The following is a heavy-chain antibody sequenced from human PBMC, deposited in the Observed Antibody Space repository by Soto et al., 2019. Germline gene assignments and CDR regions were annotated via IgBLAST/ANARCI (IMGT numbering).Heavy chain of an antibody. Sequence: GGSLRLSCAASGFTFGSYWMSWVRQAPGKGLEWLATIKWDASEKKYVDSVKGRFTMSRDNAKNSLYLQMDSLRAEDTAVYYCARASGYGSGTSVNHYPDYWGHGTMVNVS. D-gene: IGHD3-10*01. V-gene: IGHV3-7*01. CDR1: GFTFGSYW. CDR2: IKWDASEK. CDR3: ARASGYGSGTSVNHYPDY. J-gene: IGHJ4*01.